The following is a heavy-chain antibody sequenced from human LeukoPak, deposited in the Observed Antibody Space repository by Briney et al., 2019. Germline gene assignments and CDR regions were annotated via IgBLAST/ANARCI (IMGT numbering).Heavy chain of an antibody. J-gene: IGHJ4*02. CDR3: ARHQRRSSSWYYGQPYYFDY. CDR1: GGSISSSSYY. Sequence: SETLSLTCTVSGGSISSSSYYWGWIRQPPGKGLEWIGSIYYSGSTYYNPSLKSRVTISVDTSKNQFSLKLSSVTAADTAVYYCARHQRRSSSWYYGQPYYFDYWGQGTLVTVSS. D-gene: IGHD6-13*01. V-gene: IGHV4-39*01. CDR2: IYYSGST.